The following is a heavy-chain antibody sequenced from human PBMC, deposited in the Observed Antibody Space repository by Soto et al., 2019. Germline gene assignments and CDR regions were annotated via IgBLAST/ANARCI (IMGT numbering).Heavy chain of an antibody. CDR3: AREGYTFGPGAVSGAFDI. V-gene: IGHV1-69*12. J-gene: IGHJ3*02. CDR2: IIPIFGTT. D-gene: IGHD4-4*01. Sequence: QVQLVQSGAEVRRPGSSVKVSCEASGGTFGSNAISWVRQAPGQGLEWMGGIIPIFGTTNNAQKFQGRVTITADESTNTAYMELSSLRSEDTAIYYCAREGYTFGPGAVSGAFDIWGQGTVVTVSS. CDR1: GGTFGSNA.